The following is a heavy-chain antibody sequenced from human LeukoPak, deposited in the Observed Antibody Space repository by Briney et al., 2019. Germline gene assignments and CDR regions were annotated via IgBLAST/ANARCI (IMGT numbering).Heavy chain of an antibody. Sequence: PSETLSLTCAVSGYSISSSNWWGWIRQPPGKGLEWIGYIYYSGSTYYNPSLKSRVTMSVDTSKNQFSLKLSSVTAVDTAVYYCARSRYCSSTSCQEHDYWGQGTLVTVSS. D-gene: IGHD2-2*01. CDR3: ARSRYCSSTSCQEHDY. J-gene: IGHJ4*02. V-gene: IGHV4-28*01. CDR2: IYYSGST. CDR1: GYSISSSNW.